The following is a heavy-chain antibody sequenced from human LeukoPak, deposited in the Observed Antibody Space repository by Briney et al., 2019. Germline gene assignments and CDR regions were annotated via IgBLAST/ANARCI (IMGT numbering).Heavy chain of an antibody. V-gene: IGHV3-23*01. CDR2: ISGSGGTT. D-gene: IGHD3-10*01. J-gene: IGHJ4*02. CDR1: GFTLSNYA. CDR3: AKDREVGGVIWWCFVY. Sequence: GGSLIHSCAASGFTLSNYAMNWVRQAPGKGLEWVSAISGSGGTTYYADSVKGRFTISRDNSKNTLYLQLNSLRAEDTAVYYCAKDREVGGVIWWCFVYWGRGNLVTVSS.